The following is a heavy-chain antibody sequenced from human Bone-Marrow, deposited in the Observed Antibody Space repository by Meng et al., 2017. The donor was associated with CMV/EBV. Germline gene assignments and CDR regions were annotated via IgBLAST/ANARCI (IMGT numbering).Heavy chain of an antibody. V-gene: IGHV3-30*02. CDR2: IRYDGSNQ. CDR1: GFTFSRHG. D-gene: IGHD6-13*01. J-gene: IGHJ4*02. Sequence: GGSLRLSGAAPGFTFSRHGMHWVRQAPGKGLEWRAFIRYDGSNQYYADSVKGRFTISRDNSKNTVYLQMNSLRGENTAVYYCAKLIDSSSNDYWGQGTLVTVSS. CDR3: AKLIDSSSNDY.